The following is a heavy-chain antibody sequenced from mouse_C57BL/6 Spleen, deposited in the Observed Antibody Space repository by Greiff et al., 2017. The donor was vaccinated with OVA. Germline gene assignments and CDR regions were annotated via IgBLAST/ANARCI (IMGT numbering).Heavy chain of an antibody. CDR1: GYSITSGYY. Sequence: EVKLQESGPGLVKPSQSLSLTCSVTGYSITSGYYWNWIRQFPGNKLEWMGYISYDGSNNYNPSLKNRISITRDTSKNQFFLKLNSVTTEDTATYYCARDSGGQEGFAYWGQGTLVTVSA. J-gene: IGHJ3*01. D-gene: IGHD3-3*01. CDR3: ARDSGGQEGFAY. CDR2: ISYDGSN. V-gene: IGHV3-6*01.